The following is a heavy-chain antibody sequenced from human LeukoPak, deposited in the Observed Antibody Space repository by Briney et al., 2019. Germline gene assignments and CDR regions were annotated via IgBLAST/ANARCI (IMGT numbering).Heavy chain of an antibody. D-gene: IGHD6-19*01. CDR2: ISSSSSTI. V-gene: IGHV3-48*01. CDR1: GFTFSSYS. Sequence: GGSLRLSCAASGFTFSSYSMNWVRQAPGKGLEWVSYISSSSSTIYYADSVKGRFTISRDNAKNSLHLQMNSLRAEDTAVYYCARDLVDSSGWFVPAVYYYYGMDVWGQGTTVTVSS. J-gene: IGHJ6*02. CDR3: ARDLVDSSGWFVPAVYYYYGMDV.